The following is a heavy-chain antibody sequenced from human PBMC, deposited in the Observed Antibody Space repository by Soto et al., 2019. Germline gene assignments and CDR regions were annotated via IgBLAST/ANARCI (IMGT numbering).Heavy chain of an antibody. V-gene: IGHV3-23*01. CDR2: ISSGGST. D-gene: IGHD2-15*01. CDR1: GFTFTSYA. CDR3: AKRRGAGGHFDY. Sequence: GGSLRLSCAASGFTFTSYAMGWVRQAPGKGLEWVPVISSGGSTYYADSVRGRFTISRDNSKDTLSLQMNSLRAEDTAVYYCAKRRGAGGHFDYWGQGAMVTVYS. J-gene: IGHJ4*02.